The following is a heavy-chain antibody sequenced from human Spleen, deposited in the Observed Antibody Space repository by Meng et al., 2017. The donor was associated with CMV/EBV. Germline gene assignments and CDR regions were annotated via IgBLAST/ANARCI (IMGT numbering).Heavy chain of an antibody. CDR1: GFTFSSYS. CDR3: ARAMVISRYYYYGMAV. Sequence: GESLKISCAASGFTFSSYSMSWVRQAPGKGLEWVSAISGSGGSTYYADSVKGRFTISRDNSKNTLYLQMNSLRAEDTAVYYCARAMVISRYYYYGMAVWGQGTTVTVSS. V-gene: IGHV3-23*01. J-gene: IGHJ6*02. D-gene: IGHD5-18*01. CDR2: ISGSGGST.